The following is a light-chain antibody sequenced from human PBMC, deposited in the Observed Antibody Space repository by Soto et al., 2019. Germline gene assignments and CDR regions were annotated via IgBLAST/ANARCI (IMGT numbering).Light chain of an antibody. CDR1: TSDVGSHNF. Sequence: QPASVSGSPGQSITISCTGTTSDVGSHNFVSWYQQLPGKAPKLLIYEVTNRPSGTSNRFSGSKSGNTASLTISGLQAEDEADYYCSSFTNSILVFGGGTKLTVL. V-gene: IGLV2-14*01. CDR2: EVT. J-gene: IGLJ3*02. CDR3: SSFTNSILV.